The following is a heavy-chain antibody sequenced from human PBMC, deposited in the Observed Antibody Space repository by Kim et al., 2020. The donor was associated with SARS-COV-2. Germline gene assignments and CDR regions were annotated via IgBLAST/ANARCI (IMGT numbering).Heavy chain of an antibody. CDR1: GFTFSSHA. J-gene: IGHJ4*02. D-gene: IGHD5-18*01. Sequence: GGSLRLSCAASGFTFSSHAMSWVRQAPGKGLEWVSDISGTSVTTYYPDSVKGRFTISRDNSKNTQYLQMNSLRAEDTAVYYCAKHRANSTTHLDFWGQGT. V-gene: IGHV3-23*01. CDR3: AKHRANSTTHLDF. CDR2: ISGTSVTT.